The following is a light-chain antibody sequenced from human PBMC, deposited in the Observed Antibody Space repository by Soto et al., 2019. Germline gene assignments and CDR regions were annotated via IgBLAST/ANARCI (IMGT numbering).Light chain of an antibody. CDR1: QSLLHTNAYNY. CDR2: EVS. CDR3: MQSTQLPPT. Sequence: ETVMTQLPLSLSVTPGEPASISCRSSQSLLHTNAYNYLDWYLQKPGQSPQLLIYEVSTRVSGVPDRFSGSGSGTDFTLEISRVETDDVGIYYCMQSTQLPPTFGQGTRLEIK. J-gene: IGKJ5*01. V-gene: IGKV2D-29*02.